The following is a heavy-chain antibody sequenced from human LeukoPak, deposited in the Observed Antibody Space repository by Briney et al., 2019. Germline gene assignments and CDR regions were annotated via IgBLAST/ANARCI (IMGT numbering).Heavy chain of an antibody. Sequence: GGSLRLSCAASGFTFSSYAMHWVRQAPGKGLEWVAVISYDGSNKYYADSVKGRFTISRDKSKNTLYLQMNSLRAEDTAVYYCARDSKGSAYYYDSSGYKAYFDYWGQGTLVTVSS. D-gene: IGHD3-22*01. CDR1: GFTFSSYA. CDR3: ARDSKGSAYYYDSSGYKAYFDY. J-gene: IGHJ4*02. V-gene: IGHV3-30-3*01. CDR2: ISYDGSNK.